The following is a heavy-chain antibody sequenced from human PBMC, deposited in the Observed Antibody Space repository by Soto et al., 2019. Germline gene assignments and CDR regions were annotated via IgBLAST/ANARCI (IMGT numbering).Heavy chain of an antibody. D-gene: IGHD2-21*01. Sequence: RGFGCRCILKPKGKGLEWNGEINHSGRTNYNPSLKSRVTISVDTSKNQFSLMLSSVTAADTAVYFCARGRYCGGDCPQYFEHCGQGTLVTVHS. V-gene: IGHV4-34*01. CDR1: RGFG. CDR2: INHSGRT. J-gene: IGHJ1*01. CDR3: ARGRYCGGDCPQYFEH.